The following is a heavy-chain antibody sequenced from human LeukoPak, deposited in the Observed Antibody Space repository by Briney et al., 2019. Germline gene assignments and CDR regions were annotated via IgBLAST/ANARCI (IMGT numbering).Heavy chain of an antibody. J-gene: IGHJ5*01. CDR1: GGSITSYY. CDR2: IYTRGST. D-gene: IGHD3-10*01. V-gene: IGHV4-4*07. Sequence: ESSETLSLTCTVSGGSITSYYWSWIRQPAGKGLEWIGRIYTRGSTNYNPSLKSRVTMSVDTSKNQFSLKLSSVTAADTAVYYCATDGMVRGPDAWFDSWGQGTLVTVSS. CDR3: ATDGMVRGPDAWFDS.